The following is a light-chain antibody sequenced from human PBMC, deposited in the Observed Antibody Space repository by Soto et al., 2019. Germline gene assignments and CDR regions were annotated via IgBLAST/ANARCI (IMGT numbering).Light chain of an antibody. CDR3: QQLNNYPRT. CDR1: QGISSY. Sequence: DIQLTQSPSFLSASVGDRVTIXXRASQGISSYLAWYQQKPGKAPKLXISTASTLQSGVPSRFSGSGSGTEFTLTISSLQPEDFATYYCQQLNNYPRTFGQGTKVDIK. J-gene: IGKJ1*01. V-gene: IGKV1-9*01. CDR2: TAS.